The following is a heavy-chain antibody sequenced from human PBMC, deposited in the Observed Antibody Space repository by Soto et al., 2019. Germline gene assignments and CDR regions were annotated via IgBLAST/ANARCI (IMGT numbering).Heavy chain of an antibody. J-gene: IGHJ5*02. CDR1: GGNFSRNG. CDR3: GGAADSPWYNWFGP. D-gene: IGHD3-16*01. V-gene: IGHV1-69*01. Sequence: QVQLVQSGAEVKKPGSSVKISCKTSGGNFSRNGISWVRQAPGQGLEWMGGIIPIFGTTNYAHKFRGRVTVTADESPGKVDMVMNSLRSEDTAVYFLGGAADSPWYNWFGPWGQGTLVTVSS. CDR2: IIPIFGTT.